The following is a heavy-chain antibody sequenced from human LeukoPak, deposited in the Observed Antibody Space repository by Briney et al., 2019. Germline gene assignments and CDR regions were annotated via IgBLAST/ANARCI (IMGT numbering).Heavy chain of an antibody. J-gene: IGHJ6*02. CDR3: ATYDNWVAGDV. CDR1: AFTFSDYW. Sequence: PGGSLRLSCAASAFTFSDYWMSWVRQAPGKGPGWVANIKKDGSEEHYVDSVKGRFTVSRDNAKNSLFLQMNSLRVEDTAVYYCATYDNWVAGDVWGQGTTVSVPS. CDR2: IKKDGSEE. D-gene: IGHD1-20*01. V-gene: IGHV3-7*01.